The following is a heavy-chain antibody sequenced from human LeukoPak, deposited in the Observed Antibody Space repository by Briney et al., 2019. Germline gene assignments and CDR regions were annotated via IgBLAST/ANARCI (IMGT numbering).Heavy chain of an antibody. CDR1: GFTFRGSN. D-gene: IGHD5-12*01. CDR3: TRLRYSGYDHYYMDV. CDR2: LRSKADNYAT. V-gene: IGHV3-73*01. J-gene: IGHJ6*03. Sequence: PGGSLRLSCAASGFTFRGSNIHWVRQASGKGLEWVGRLRSKADNYATAYGASVKGRFTISRDDSKNTAYLQMNNLETGYTAVYYCTRLRYSGYDHYYMDVWGKGTTVTISS.